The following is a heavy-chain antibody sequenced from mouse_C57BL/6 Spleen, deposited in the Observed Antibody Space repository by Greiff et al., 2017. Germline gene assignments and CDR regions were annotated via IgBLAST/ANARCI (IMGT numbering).Heavy chain of an antibody. CDR3: ARETWDWYFEV. Sequence: DVQLQQSGPGLVKPSQSLSLTCSVTGYSITSGYYWNWIRQFPGNKLEWMGYISYDGSNNYNPSLKNRISITRDTSKNQFFLKLNSVTTEDTASYYCARETWDWYFEVWGTGTTVTVSS. D-gene: IGHD4-1*01. CDR2: ISYDGSN. CDR1: GYSITSGYY. J-gene: IGHJ1*03. V-gene: IGHV3-6*01.